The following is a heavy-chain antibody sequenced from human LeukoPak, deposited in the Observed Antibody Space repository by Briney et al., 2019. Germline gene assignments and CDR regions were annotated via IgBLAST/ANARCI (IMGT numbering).Heavy chain of an antibody. CDR3: ARYGDYAVWFDP. CDR1: GYTFTSYG. J-gene: IGHJ5*02. D-gene: IGHD4-17*01. Sequence: ASEKVSCKAPGYTFTSYGISWVRQAPGQGLEWMGWISAYNGNTNYAQKLQGRVTMTTDTSTSTAYMELRSLRSDDTAVYYCARYGDYAVWFDPWGQGTLVTVSS. V-gene: IGHV1-18*01. CDR2: ISAYNGNT.